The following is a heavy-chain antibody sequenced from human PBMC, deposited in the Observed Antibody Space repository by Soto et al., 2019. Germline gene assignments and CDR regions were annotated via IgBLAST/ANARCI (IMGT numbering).Heavy chain of an antibody. CDR1: GDSISINNNY. V-gene: IGHV4-30-4*02. Sequence: SDTLSLTCTVSGDSISINNNYWSWIRQPPGEGLEWIGFISYSGTTSYSPSLKSRVAISLDTSKNQFSLSLSSVTAADTAVYYCARGRGYSYGLDPWGQGTLVTVSS. D-gene: IGHD5-18*01. J-gene: IGHJ5*02. CDR2: ISYSGTT. CDR3: ARGRGYSYGLDP.